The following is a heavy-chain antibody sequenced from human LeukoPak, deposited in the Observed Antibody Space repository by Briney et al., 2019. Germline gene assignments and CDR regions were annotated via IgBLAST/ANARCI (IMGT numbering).Heavy chain of an antibody. D-gene: IGHD2-2*01. CDR1: GGSFSGYY. J-gene: IGHJ5*02. V-gene: IGHV4-34*01. CDR2: INHSGST. CDR3: ASRVFVVVPAAIYTWFDP. Sequence: PSETLSLTCAVYGGSFSGYYWSWIRQPPGKGLEWIGEINHSGSTNYNPSLKSRVTISVDTSKNPFSLKLSSVTDADTAVYYCASRVFVVVPAAIYTWFDPWGQGTLVTVSS.